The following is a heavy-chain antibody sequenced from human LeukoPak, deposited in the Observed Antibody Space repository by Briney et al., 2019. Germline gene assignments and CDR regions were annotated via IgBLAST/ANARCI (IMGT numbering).Heavy chain of an antibody. D-gene: IGHD6-13*01. CDR3: AKLPGTKGIAAASVPDY. Sequence: GGSLRLSCAASGFTFSSYAMSWVRQAPGKGLEWVSAISGSVGSTYYADSVKGRFTISRDHSKNTLYLQMNSLRAEDKAVYYCAKLPGTKGIAAASVPDYWGQGTLVTVSS. CDR2: ISGSVGST. V-gene: IGHV3-23*01. CDR1: GFTFSSYA. J-gene: IGHJ4*02.